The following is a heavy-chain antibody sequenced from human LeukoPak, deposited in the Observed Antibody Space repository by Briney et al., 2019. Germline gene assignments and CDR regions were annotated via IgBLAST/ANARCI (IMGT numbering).Heavy chain of an antibody. CDR3: ARENLAAPAFDY. CDR2: ISGSGGST. D-gene: IGHD6-6*01. Sequence: GGSLRLSCAASGFTFSSYAMSWVRQAPGKGLEWVSAISGSGGSTYYADSEKGRFTISRDNAKNSLYLQMNSLRAEDTAVYYCARENLAAPAFDYWGQGTLVTVSS. V-gene: IGHV3-23*01. J-gene: IGHJ4*02. CDR1: GFTFSSYA.